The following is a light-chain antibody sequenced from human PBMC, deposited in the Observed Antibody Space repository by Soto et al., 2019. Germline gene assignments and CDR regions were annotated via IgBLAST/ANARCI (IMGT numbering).Light chain of an antibody. CDR3: QQYSGSPPTT. V-gene: IGKV3-20*01. J-gene: IGKJ5*01. CDR1: QSVGSNY. CDR2: GAS. Sequence: EIVLTQSPGTLSLSPGERATLSCRASQSVGSNYLAWYQQKPAQAPRLLIYGASSRATGVPDRFSGSGSGTDFTLTISRLEPEDFAVYYYQQYSGSPPTTFGQGTRLEIE.